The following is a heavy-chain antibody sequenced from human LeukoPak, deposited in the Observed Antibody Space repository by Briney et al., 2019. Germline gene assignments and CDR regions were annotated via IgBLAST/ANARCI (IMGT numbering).Heavy chain of an antibody. CDR3: AKDGCSSTSCYALDY. J-gene: IGHJ4*02. Sequence: GGSLRLSCAASGFTFSSYGMSLVRQAPGKGLVWVSRINSDGSSTSYADSVKGRFSISRDNAKNTLYLQMNSLRAEDTAVYYCAKDGCSSTSCYALDYWGQGTLVTVSS. CDR1: GFTFSSYG. CDR2: INSDGSST. V-gene: IGHV3-74*01. D-gene: IGHD2-2*01.